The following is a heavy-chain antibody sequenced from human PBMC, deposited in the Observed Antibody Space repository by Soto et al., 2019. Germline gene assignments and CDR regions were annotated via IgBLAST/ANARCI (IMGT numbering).Heavy chain of an antibody. J-gene: IGHJ4*02. V-gene: IGHV3-48*01. CDR2: INSGSSTI. CDR1: GFTFSSYS. Sequence: AQLVESGGGLVQPGGSLRLSCAASGFTFSSYSMNWVRQAPGKGLEWVSYINSGSSTIYYADSVKGRFTISRDNAKNSLYLQLNSLRAEDTAVYYCARDKPRSGYEKFDYWGQGTLVTVSS. D-gene: IGHD3-3*01. CDR3: ARDKPRSGYEKFDY.